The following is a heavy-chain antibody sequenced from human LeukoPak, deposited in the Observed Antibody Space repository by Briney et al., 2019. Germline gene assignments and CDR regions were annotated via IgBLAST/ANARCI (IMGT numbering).Heavy chain of an antibody. CDR3: ARVRPRGAYDY. CDR2: IYYSGST. J-gene: IGHJ4*02. CDR1: GGSISSYY. Sequence: SETLSLTCTVSGGSISSYYWSWIRQPPGKGLEWIGYIYYSGSTNYNPSLKSRVTISVDTSKSQFSLKLSSVTAADTAVYYCARVRPRGAYDYWGQGTLVTVSS. V-gene: IGHV4-59*01. D-gene: IGHD4/OR15-4a*01.